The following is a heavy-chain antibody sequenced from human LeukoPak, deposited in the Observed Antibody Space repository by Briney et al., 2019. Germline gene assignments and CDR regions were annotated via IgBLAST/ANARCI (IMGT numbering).Heavy chain of an antibody. Sequence: GGSLRLSCAASGFTFSSYSMNWVRQAAGKGLEWVSSISSSSSYIYYADSVKGRFTISRDNAKNSLYLQMNSLRAEDTAVYYCARANGSGKRPCFNYWGQGTLVTVSS. CDR3: ARANGSGKRPCFNY. CDR1: GFTFSSYS. J-gene: IGHJ4*02. D-gene: IGHD3-10*01. V-gene: IGHV3-21*01. CDR2: ISSSSSYI.